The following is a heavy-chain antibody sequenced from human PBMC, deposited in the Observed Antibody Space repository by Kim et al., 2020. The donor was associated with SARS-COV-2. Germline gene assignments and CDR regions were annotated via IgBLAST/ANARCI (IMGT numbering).Heavy chain of an antibody. CDR3: ARVRGENYAWWY. J-gene: IGHJ4*02. CDR1: AFTFKSYG. Sequence: GGSLRLSCEASAFTFKSYGVNWVRQAPGKGLEWVSYISSSGSIKYYADSVKGRFTISRGKAKNSVYLQMTSLRAEDTALYYCARVRGENYAWWYWCQVPLVTVSS. D-gene: IGHD2-8*02. V-gene: IGHV3-48*03. CDR2: ISSSGSIK.